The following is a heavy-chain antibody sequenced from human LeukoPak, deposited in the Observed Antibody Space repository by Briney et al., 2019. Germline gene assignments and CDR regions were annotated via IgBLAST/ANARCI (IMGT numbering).Heavy chain of an antibody. CDR3: AREGGYGDYFDY. Sequence: SETLSLTCAVYGGSFSGYYWSWIRQPPGKGLEWIGEINHSGSTNYNPSLKSRVTISVDTSKNQFSLKLSSVAAADTAVYYCAREGGYGDYFDYWGKGTTVTVSS. CDR1: GGSFSGYY. V-gene: IGHV4-34*01. CDR2: INHSGST. J-gene: IGHJ4*03. D-gene: IGHD5-18*01.